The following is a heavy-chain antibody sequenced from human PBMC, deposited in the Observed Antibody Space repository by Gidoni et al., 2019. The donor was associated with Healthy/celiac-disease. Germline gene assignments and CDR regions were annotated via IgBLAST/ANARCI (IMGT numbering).Heavy chain of an antibody. V-gene: IGHV1-69*01. D-gene: IGHD6-13*01. J-gene: IGHJ4*02. Sequence: QLVQSGAEVKKPGSSVKVSCKASGGTFSSYATRWVRQDPGQGLEWMGGIIPIFGTANYAQKFQARVTITADESTSTAYMELTSQRSEDTAVYYCARGSSWYLADYWGQGTLVTVSS. CDR2: IIPIFGTA. CDR1: GGTFSSYA. CDR3: ARGSSWYLADY.